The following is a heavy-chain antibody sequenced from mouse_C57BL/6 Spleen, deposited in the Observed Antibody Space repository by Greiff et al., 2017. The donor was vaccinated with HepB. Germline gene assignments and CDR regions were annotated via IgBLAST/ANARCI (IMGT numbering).Heavy chain of an antibody. V-gene: IGHV7-3*01. J-gene: IGHJ4*01. D-gene: IGHD1-1*01. CDR3: ARYPGSSPFYAMDY. CDR2: IRNKANGYTT. CDR1: GFTFTDYY. Sequence: EVKVVESGGGLVQPGGSLSLSCAASGFTFTDYYMSWVRQPPGKALEWLGFIRNKANGYTTEYSASVKGRFTISRDNSQSILYLQMNALRAEDSATYYCARYPGSSPFYAMDYWGQGTSVTVSS.